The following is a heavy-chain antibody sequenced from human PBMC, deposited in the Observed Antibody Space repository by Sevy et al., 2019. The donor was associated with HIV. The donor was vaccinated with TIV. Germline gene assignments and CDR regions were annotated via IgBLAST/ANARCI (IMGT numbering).Heavy chain of an antibody. CDR1: GFTFSSYE. D-gene: IGHD3-10*01. CDR3: AKVAGSGTYYSGDFDY. J-gene: IGHJ4*02. Sequence: GGSLRLSCAASGFTFSSYEMNWVRQAPGKGLEWVSYISSSGSTIYYADSVKGRFTISRDNAKNSLYLQMNSLRAEDTAVYYCAKVAGSGTYYSGDFDYWGQGTLVTVSS. CDR2: ISSSGSTI. V-gene: IGHV3-48*03.